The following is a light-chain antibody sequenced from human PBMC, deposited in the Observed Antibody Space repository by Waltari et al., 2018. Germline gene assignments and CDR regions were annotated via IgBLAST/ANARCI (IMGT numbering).Light chain of an antibody. J-gene: IGLJ3*02. CDR2: GSY. Sequence: QSVLTQPPSVSGAPWPRVTISCAGRSSTLGAASAVNRYNKVLGTAPTLLIFGSYDRPSGVPDRISGSKSGTSASLAITGLQAEDEADYYCQSYDTRLSGSVFGGGTRLTVL. V-gene: IGLV1-40*01. CDR3: QSYDTRLSGSV. CDR1: SSTLGAASA.